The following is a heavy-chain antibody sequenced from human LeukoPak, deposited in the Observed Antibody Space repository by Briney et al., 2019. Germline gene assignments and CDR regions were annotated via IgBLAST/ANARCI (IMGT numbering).Heavy chain of an antibody. V-gene: IGHV4-4*02. J-gene: IGHJ4*02. CDR2: IHHSGST. CDR1: GGSISSSSW. Sequence: PSETLSLTCAVSGGSISSSSWWSWVRQPPGKGPEWIGEIHHSGSTNYNPSLKSRVTISVDTSKNQFSLKLSSVTAADTAVYYCARVGGYSSPGFDYWGQGTLVTVSS. D-gene: IGHD6-13*01. CDR3: ARVGGYSSPGFDY.